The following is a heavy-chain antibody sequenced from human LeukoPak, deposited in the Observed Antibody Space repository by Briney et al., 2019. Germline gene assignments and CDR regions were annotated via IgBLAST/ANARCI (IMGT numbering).Heavy chain of an antibody. J-gene: IGHJ4*02. CDR3: ARLIFTPKRIAAAEYYFDY. Sequence: ASVKVSCKASGYTFTGYYMHWVRQAPGQGLEWMGWIIPNSGGTNYAQKFQGRVTMTTDTSISTAYMELSRLRSDDTAVYYCARLIFTPKRIAAAEYYFDYWGQGTLVTVSS. D-gene: IGHD6-13*01. V-gene: IGHV1-2*02. CDR1: GYTFTGYY. CDR2: IIPNSGGT.